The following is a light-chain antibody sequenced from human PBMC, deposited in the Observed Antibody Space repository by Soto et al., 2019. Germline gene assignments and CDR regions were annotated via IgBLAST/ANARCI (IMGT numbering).Light chain of an antibody. CDR3: SSYTRGITHYV. CDR2: GVT. CDR1: ISDVGAYYS. Sequence: QSALTQPASVSGSPGQSITISCTGTISDVGAYYSVSWYQHHPGKAPKLIIYGVTNRPSGVSNRLYGSKSGNTASLTISGLQAEVEADYHCSSYTRGITHYVFGTGTKLNVL. J-gene: IGLJ1*01. V-gene: IGLV2-14*01.